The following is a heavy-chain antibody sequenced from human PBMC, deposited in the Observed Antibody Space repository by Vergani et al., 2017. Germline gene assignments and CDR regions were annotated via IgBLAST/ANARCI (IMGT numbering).Heavy chain of an antibody. D-gene: IGHD3-10*01. Sequence: QVRLQESGPGLVKPSETLSLTCSVSGGSMSGYYCGWIRQPPGKELEWIGYMYHSGSTNYNPSLEKRVTISGDTSKNQFSLKLNSVTAADTAVYYCGRVADFYGLGSRLRDLWGQGILVTVSS. CDR3: GRVADFYGLGSRLRDL. J-gene: IGHJ5*02. CDR1: GGSMSGYY. CDR2: MYHSGST. V-gene: IGHV4-59*01.